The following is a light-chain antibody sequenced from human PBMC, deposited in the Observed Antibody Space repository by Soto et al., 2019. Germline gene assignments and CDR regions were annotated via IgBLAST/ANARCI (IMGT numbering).Light chain of an antibody. J-gene: IGKJ5*01. CDR2: GAS. CDR3: QQSYSTLSS. V-gene: IGKV1-39*01. CDR1: QSISSY. Sequence: DIQMTQSPSSLSASVGDRVTITCRASQSISSYLNWYQQKPGKAPKLLIYGASSLQSGVPSRFSGSGSGTDFTLTISSPQPEDFATYYCQQSYSTLSSFGQGTRLEIK.